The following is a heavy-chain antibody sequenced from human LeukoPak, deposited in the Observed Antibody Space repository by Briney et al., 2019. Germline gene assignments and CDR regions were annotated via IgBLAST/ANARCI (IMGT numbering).Heavy chain of an antibody. CDR3: AFTNYYDSSGYYAPRLDY. D-gene: IGHD3-22*01. V-gene: IGHV3-23*01. CDR1: GFTFSSYA. CDR2: ISGGGGGST. Sequence: GGSLRLSCAASGFTFSSYAMSWVRQAPGKGLEWVSGISGGGGGSTYYADSVKGRFTISRDNSKNTLYLQMNSLRAEDTAVYYCAFTNYYDSSGYYAPRLDYWGQGTLVTVSS. J-gene: IGHJ4*02.